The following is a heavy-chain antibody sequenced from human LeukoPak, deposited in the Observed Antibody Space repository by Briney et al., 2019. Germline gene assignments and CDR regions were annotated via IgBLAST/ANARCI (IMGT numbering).Heavy chain of an antibody. CDR3: ARSGYYYGSGSHFDY. V-gene: IGHV3-53*01. D-gene: IGHD3-10*01. Sequence: GGSLRLSCAASGFTVSSNYMSWVRQAPGKGLEWVSVIYSGGSTYYADSVKGRFTISRDNSKNTLYLQMNSLRAEDTAAYYCARSGYYYGSGSHFDYWGQGTLVTVSS. CDR1: GFTVSSNY. CDR2: IYSGGST. J-gene: IGHJ4*02.